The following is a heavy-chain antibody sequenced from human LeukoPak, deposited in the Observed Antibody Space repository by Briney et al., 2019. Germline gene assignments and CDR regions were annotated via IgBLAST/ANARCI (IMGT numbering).Heavy chain of an antibody. J-gene: IGHJ4*02. Sequence: QSGGSLRLSCAASGFTFRSYAMSWVRQAPGKGLAWVSAISGSGGSTYYADSVKGRFTISRDNSKNTLYLQMNSLRAEDTAVYYCAKDFKSTVVTTLDYWGQGTLVTVSS. V-gene: IGHV3-23*01. D-gene: IGHD4-23*01. CDR1: GFTFRSYA. CDR3: AKDFKSTVVTTLDY. CDR2: ISGSGGST.